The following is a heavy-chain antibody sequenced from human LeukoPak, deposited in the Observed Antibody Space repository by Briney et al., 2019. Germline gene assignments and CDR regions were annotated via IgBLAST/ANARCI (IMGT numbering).Heavy chain of an antibody. CDR3: ARGPLSVYRWLPNYYYGMDV. J-gene: IGHJ6*02. CDR2: IYTSGST. D-gene: IGHD6-19*01. Sequence: SQTLSLTCTVSGGSISSGSYYWSWIRQPAGKGLEWIGRIYTSGSTNYNPSLKSRVTISVDTSKNQFSLKLSSVTAADTAVYYCARGPLSVYRWLPNYYYGMDVWGQGTTVTVSS. CDR1: GGSISSGSYY. V-gene: IGHV4-61*02.